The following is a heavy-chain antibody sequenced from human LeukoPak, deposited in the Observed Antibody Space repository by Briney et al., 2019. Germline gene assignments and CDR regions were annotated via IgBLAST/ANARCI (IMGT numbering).Heavy chain of an antibody. V-gene: IGHV3-30*18. D-gene: IGHD4-17*01. Sequence: KPGGSLRLSCAASGFTFSSYGMHWVRQAPGKGLEWVAVISYDGSNKYYADSVKGRFTISRDNAKNSLYLQMNSLRPEDTAFYYCAKSKPPSDGDYREYYFDYWGQGTLVTVSS. J-gene: IGHJ4*02. CDR1: GFTFSSYG. CDR3: AKSKPPSDGDYREYYFDY. CDR2: ISYDGSNK.